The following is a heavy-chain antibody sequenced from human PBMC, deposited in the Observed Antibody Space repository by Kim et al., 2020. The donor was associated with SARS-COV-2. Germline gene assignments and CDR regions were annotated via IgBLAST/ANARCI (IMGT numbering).Heavy chain of an antibody. CDR3: AKERQPYYYDSSGYYRKPYYYYYGMDV. Sequence: GGSLRLSCAASGFTFDDYAMHWVRQAPGKGLEWVSLISWDGGSTYYADSVKGRFTISRDNSKNSLYLQMNSLRAEDTALYYCAKERQPYYYDSSGYYRKPYYYYYGMDVWGQGTTVTVSS. J-gene: IGHJ6*02. CDR1: GFTFDDYA. CDR2: ISWDGGST. V-gene: IGHV3-43D*03. D-gene: IGHD3-22*01.